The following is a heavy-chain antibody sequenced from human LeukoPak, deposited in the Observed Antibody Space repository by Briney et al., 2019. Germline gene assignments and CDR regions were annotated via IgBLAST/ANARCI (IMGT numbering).Heavy chain of an antibody. CDR1: GFTFDDYA. Sequence: PGRSLRLSCAASGFTFDDYAMHWVRHAPGKGLEWVSGISWNSGSIGYADSVKGRFTISRDNAKNSLYLQMNSLRAEDTALYYCAKDSGPILTGDDYFDYWGQGTLVTVSS. V-gene: IGHV3-9*01. CDR3: AKDSGPILTGDDYFDY. J-gene: IGHJ4*02. CDR2: ISWNSGSI. D-gene: IGHD3-9*01.